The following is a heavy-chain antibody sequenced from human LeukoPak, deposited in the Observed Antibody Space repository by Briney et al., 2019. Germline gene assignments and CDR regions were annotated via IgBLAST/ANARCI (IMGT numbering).Heavy chain of an antibody. CDR1: GFTFSDYY. J-gene: IGHJ4*02. D-gene: IGHD3-22*01. Sequence: GGSLRLSCAASGFTFSDYYMSWIRQAPGKGLEWVSYISSSSSYTNYADSVKGRFTISRDNSKNTLYLQMNSLRAEDTAVYYCAKSLYDSSGYYYGILGAPFDYWGQGTLVTVSS. V-gene: IGHV3-11*03. CDR2: ISSSSSYT. CDR3: AKSLYDSSGYYYGILGAPFDY.